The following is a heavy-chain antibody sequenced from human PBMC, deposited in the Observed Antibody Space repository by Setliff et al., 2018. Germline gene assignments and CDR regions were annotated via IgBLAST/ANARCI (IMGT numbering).Heavy chain of an antibody. CDR1: GVSIRSTTSY. CDR3: ARAVGYCSSTNCYGSGDWFDP. Sequence: PSETLSLTCIVSGVSIRSTTSYWSWIRHLPGKDLEWIGYIFYSGNTYYNPSLQSRITISVDMSKNQFSLKLSSVTAADTAVYHCARAVGYCSSTNCYGSGDWFDPWGQGTLVTV. CDR2: IFYSGNT. V-gene: IGHV4-31*03. D-gene: IGHD2-2*03. J-gene: IGHJ5*02.